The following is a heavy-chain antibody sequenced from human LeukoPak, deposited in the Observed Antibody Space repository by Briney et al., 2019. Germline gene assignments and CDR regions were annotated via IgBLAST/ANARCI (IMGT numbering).Heavy chain of an antibody. CDR1: GGSFSGYY. D-gene: IGHD3-3*01. CDR3: ARGSYYDFWSGYYGESNWFDP. Sequence: PSETLSLTCAVYGGSFSGYYWSWIRQPPGKGLEWIGEINHSGSTNYNPSLKSRVTISVDTSKNQFSLKLSSVTAADTAVYYCARGSYYDFWSGYYGESNWFDPWGQGTLVTVSS. J-gene: IGHJ5*02. V-gene: IGHV4-34*01. CDR2: INHSGST.